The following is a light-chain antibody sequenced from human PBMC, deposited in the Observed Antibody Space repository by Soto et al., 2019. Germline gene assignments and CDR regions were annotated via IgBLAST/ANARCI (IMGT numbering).Light chain of an antibody. J-gene: IGKJ1*01. CDR2: GPS. CDR1: QSVNSNH. CDR3: HQFGSSPQT. V-gene: IGKV3-20*01. Sequence: EIVLTQSPGTLSLSPGERATLSCRASQSVNSNHIAWYQQKPGQAPMLLIYGPSSRATGIPERFSGSGSGTDFTLSISRLEPEDFAVYFCHQFGSSPQTFGHGTKVEIK.